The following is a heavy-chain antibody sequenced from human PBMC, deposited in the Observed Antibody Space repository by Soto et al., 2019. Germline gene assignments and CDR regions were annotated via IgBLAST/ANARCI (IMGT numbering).Heavy chain of an antibody. CDR2: IYHSGSI. CDR1: NASISSRKW. Sequence: SEPLSLTCTVSNASISSRKWWTWVRQTPGKGLEWIGEIYHSGSINHNPSLKSRVTISVDKSNNQFSLKMTSVTAADTAVYYCASKFGELLADAFDIWGQGTVVTVSS. J-gene: IGHJ3*02. CDR3: ASKFGELLADAFDI. D-gene: IGHD3-10*01. V-gene: IGHV4-4*02.